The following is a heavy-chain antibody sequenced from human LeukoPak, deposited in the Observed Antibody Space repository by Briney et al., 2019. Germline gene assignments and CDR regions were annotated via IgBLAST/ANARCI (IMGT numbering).Heavy chain of an antibody. CDR1: GFTFSSYE. J-gene: IGHJ4*02. CDR2: ISSSGSTI. D-gene: IGHD5-18*01. V-gene: IGHV3-48*03. CDR3: ARGGYGAHMG. Sequence: GGSLRLSCAASGFTFSSYEMNWVRQAPGKGLEWVSYISSSGSTIYYADSVKGRFTISRDNAKSTVHLQMNSLRAEDTAVYYCARGGYGAHMGWGQGTLVTVSS.